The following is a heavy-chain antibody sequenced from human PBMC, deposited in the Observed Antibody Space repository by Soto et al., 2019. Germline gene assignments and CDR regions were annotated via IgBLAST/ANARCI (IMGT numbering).Heavy chain of an antibody. J-gene: IGHJ4*02. Sequence: SETLSLTCTVSGGSISSNGYSWGWIRQPPGKGLELIGSIDYSGSTYYNPSLKNRVTISVDRSKNQFSLNLSSVTAADTAVYYFAGLRDSTWFGDYWGQGTLVTVSS. CDR2: IDYSGST. CDR3: AGLRDSTWFGDY. CDR1: GGSISSNGYS. D-gene: IGHD3-10*01. V-gene: IGHV4-39*01.